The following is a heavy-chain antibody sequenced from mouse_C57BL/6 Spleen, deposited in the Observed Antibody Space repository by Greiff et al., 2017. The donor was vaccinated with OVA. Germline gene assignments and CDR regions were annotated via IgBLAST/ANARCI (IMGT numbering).Heavy chain of an antibody. CDR2: IDPSDSYT. V-gene: IGHV1-50*01. D-gene: IGHD2-1*01. J-gene: IGHJ2*01. CDR3: AREYYGKMFDY. CDR1: GYTFTSYW. Sequence: QVQLKQPGAELVKPGASVKLSCKASGYTFTSYWMQWVKQRPGQGLEWIGEIDPSDSYTNYNQKFKGKATLTVDTSSSTAYMQLSSLTSEDSAVYYCAREYYGKMFDYWGQGTTLTVSS.